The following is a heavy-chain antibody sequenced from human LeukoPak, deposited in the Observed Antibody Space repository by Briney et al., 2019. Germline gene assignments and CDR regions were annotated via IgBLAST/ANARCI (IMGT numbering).Heavy chain of an antibody. CDR2: IYYSGST. V-gene: IGHV4-39*01. D-gene: IGHD3-16*02. CDR3: ASGDYVWGSYRLADY. CDR1: GDPISSSSYY. J-gene: IGHJ4*02. Sequence: SETLSLTCTVSGDPISSSSYYWGWIRQPPGKGLEWIGSIYYSGSTYYNPSLKSRVTITVDTSKTQFSLKLSSVTAADTAVYYCASGDYVWGSYRLADYWGQGTLVTVSS.